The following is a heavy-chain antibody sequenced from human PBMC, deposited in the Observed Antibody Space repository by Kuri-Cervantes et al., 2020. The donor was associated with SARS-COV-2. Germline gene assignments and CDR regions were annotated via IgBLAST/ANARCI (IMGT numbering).Heavy chain of an antibody. CDR2: IWYDGSNK. D-gene: IGHD2-15*01. CDR1: GFTFSSYG. Sequence: GESLKISCAAPGFTFSSYGMHWVRQAPGKGLEWVAVIWYDGSNKYYADSVKGRFTISRDNSKNTLYLQMNSLRAEDTAVYYCARTGLPGWYYYYGMDVWGQGTTVTVSS. CDR3: ARTGLPGWYYYYGMDV. J-gene: IGHJ6*02. V-gene: IGHV3-33*08.